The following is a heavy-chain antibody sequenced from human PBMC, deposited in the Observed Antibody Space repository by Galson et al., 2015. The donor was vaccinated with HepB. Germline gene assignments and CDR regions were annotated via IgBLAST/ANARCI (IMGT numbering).Heavy chain of an antibody. J-gene: IGHJ3*02. CDR3: ARDGSGWSDAFDI. D-gene: IGHD6-19*01. CDR1: GYTFTSYA. Sequence: SVKVSCKASGYTFTSYAMHWVRQAPGQRLEWMGWINAGNGNTKYSQKFQGRVTITRDTSASTAYMELSSLRSEDTAVYYCARDGSGWSDAFDIWGQGTMVTVSS. V-gene: IGHV1-3*01. CDR2: INAGNGNT.